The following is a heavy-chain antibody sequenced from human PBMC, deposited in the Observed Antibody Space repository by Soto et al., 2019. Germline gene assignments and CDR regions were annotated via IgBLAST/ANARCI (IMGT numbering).Heavy chain of an antibody. J-gene: IGHJ6*02. CDR1: GGSFSGYY. V-gene: IGHV4-34*01. Sequence: PSETLSLTCAVYGGSFSGYYWSWIRQPPGKGLEWIGEINHSGSTNYNPSLKSRVTISVDTSKNQFSLKLSSVTAADTAVYYCAKLTIFGSADYYYYYGMDVWGQGTTVTVSS. D-gene: IGHD3-3*01. CDR2: INHSGST. CDR3: AKLTIFGSADYYYYYGMDV.